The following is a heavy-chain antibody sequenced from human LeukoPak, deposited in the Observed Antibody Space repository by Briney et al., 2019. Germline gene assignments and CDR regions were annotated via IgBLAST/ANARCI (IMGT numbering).Heavy chain of an antibody. CDR3: ARNNWGIDY. CDR2: IDSFGNTM. J-gene: IGHJ4*02. V-gene: IGHV3-74*01. CDR1: GFTFSSHW. Sequence: GGSLRLSCEASGFTFSSHWMHWVRQAPGRGLLWVSCIDSFGNTMGYADFVKGRFIISRDNAKNTLYLEMNSLREEDTAVYYCARNNWGIDYWGRGALVTVSS. D-gene: IGHD7-27*01.